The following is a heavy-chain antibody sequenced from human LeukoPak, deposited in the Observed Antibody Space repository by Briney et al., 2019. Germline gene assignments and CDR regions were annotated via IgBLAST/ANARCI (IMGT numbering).Heavy chain of an antibody. CDR1: DDSITIYY. CDR2: IDHTGST. Sequence: SETLSLTCTVSDDSITIYYWTWIRQPPGKGLEWIGYIDHTGSTNYNPSLNSRVTISVDTSKNQFSLKLSSVTAADTAVYYCARGSFYYDSSGYSYAFDIWGQGTMVTVSS. CDR3: ARGSFYYDSSGYSYAFDI. D-gene: IGHD3-22*01. V-gene: IGHV4-59*01. J-gene: IGHJ3*02.